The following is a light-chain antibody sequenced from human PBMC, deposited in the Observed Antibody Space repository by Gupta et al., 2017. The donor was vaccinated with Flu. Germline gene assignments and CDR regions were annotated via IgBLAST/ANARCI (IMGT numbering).Light chain of an antibody. J-gene: IGLJ2*01. CDR1: SCNSGDNA. CDR3: GTREISLGGRPV. Sequence: SCNSGDNAVCWYQQLPGTAAKLLIYDNNKQPPGVPARFSASTSGTSATLDVTGVQTGDEADYYYGTREISLGGRPVFGGGTKLAVL. V-gene: IGLV1-51*01. CDR2: DNN.